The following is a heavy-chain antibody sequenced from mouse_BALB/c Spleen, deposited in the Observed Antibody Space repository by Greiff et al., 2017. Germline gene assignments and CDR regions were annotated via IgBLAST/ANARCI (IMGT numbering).Heavy chain of an antibody. J-gene: IGHJ1*01. D-gene: IGHD1-1*01. CDR2: IWAGGST. Sequence: QVQLKESGPGLVAPSQSLSITCTVSGFSLTSYGVHWVRQPPGKGLEWLGVIWAGGSTNYNSALMSRLSISKDNSKSQVFLKMNSLQTDDTAMYYCARAPYGTSYEGYFDVLGAGTTVTVSS. V-gene: IGHV2-9*02. CDR3: ARAPYGTSYEGYFDV. CDR1: GFSLTSYG.